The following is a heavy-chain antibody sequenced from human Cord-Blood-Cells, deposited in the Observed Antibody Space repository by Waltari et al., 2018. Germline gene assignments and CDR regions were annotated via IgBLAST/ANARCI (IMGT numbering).Heavy chain of an antibody. J-gene: IGHJ4*02. V-gene: IGHV4-31*03. CDR1: GGSISSVGYY. CDR2: IYYSGST. Sequence: QVQLQESGPGLVKPSQTLSLTCPVSGGSISSVGYYWSWIRQHPGKGLEWIGYIYYSGSTYYNPSLKSRVTISVDTSKNQFSLKLSSVTAADTAVYYCARGTPLTGDDYWGQGTLVTVSS. CDR3: ARGTPLTGDDY. D-gene: IGHD7-27*01.